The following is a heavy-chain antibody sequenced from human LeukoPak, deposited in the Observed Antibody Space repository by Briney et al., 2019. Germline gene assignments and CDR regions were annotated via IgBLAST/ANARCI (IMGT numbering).Heavy chain of an antibody. CDR2: IYHSGST. J-gene: IGHJ4*01. CDR1: YSSVCRGYY. Sequence: SETLSLTCQVLYSSVCRGYYWGWIRQPPGKGLDWIGSIYHSGSTYHNPSLKSRVTLSVDESKNQFSLKLSSVTAADTAVYYCARGQIRGVGLFDYWGHGTLVTVSS. CDR3: ARGQIRGVGLFDY. V-gene: IGHV4-38-2*02. D-gene: IGHD3-16*01.